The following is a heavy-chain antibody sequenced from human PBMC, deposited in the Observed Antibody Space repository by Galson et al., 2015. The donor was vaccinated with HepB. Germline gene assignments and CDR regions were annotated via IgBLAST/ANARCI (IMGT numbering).Heavy chain of an antibody. J-gene: IGHJ3*02. Sequence: SLRLSCAASGFTFSSYEMNWVRQAPGKGLEWVSYISSSGSTIYYADSVKGRFTISRDNAKNSLYLQMNSLRAEDTAVYYCAREILWFGGEAFDIWGQGTMVTVSS. CDR3: AREILWFGGEAFDI. CDR2: ISSSGSTI. CDR1: GFTFSSYE. V-gene: IGHV3-48*03. D-gene: IGHD3-10*01.